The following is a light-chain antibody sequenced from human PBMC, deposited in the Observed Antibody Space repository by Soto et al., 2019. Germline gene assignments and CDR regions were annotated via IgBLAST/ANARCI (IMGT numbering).Light chain of an antibody. V-gene: IGKV3-15*01. Sequence: ETVMTQSPVTLSVSPGDTATLSCRASQRVSSHLAWYQQKPGQPPRLLIYAASTRATGIAGRFSGSGSETEFTLIIRSLQSEDSALYYCHQYNNWPWTFGQGTKVDNK. J-gene: IGKJ1*01. CDR3: HQYNNWPWT. CDR1: QRVSSH. CDR2: AAS.